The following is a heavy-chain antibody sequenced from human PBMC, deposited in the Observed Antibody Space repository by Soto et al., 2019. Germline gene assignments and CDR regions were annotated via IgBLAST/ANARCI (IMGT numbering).Heavy chain of an antibody. Sequence: LLQSGAEVKKPGSSVKVSCKASGGTPSNSAISWVRQAPGQGLEWMGGIIPVFGPVKYAQNFQGRVTITADESTNTDYMELSSLRPEDTAVYYCGGGRIVVVGSRAYYGMDVWGQGTTVTVSS. J-gene: IGHJ6*02. CDR3: GGGRIVVVGSRAYYGMDV. D-gene: IGHD3-22*01. CDR1: GGTPSNSA. V-gene: IGHV1-69*01. CDR2: IIPVFGPV.